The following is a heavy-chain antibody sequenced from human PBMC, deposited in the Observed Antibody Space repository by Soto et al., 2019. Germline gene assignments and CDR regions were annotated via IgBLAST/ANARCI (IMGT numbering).Heavy chain of an antibody. CDR2: IYYRGST. Sequence: QVQLQESGPGLVKPSQTLSLTCTVSGGSISSGGYYWSWIRQHPGKGLEWIGYIYYRGSTYYNPSLKSRVTISVDTSKNQFSLKLSSVTAADTAVYYCARGSYSYGDYDGNYGMDVWGQGTTVTVSS. CDR3: ARGSYSYGDYDGNYGMDV. D-gene: IGHD4-17*01. J-gene: IGHJ6*02. CDR1: GGSISSGGYY. V-gene: IGHV4-31*03.